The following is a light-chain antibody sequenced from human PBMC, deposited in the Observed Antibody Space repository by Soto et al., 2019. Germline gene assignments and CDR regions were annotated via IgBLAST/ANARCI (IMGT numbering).Light chain of an antibody. CDR3: LQDYNYPRT. CDR1: QGIGNE. Sequence: AIQMTQSPSSLSASVGDRFTITCRASQGIGNELGWYQQKPGKAPKLLIYAASSLQSGVPSRFSGSGSGTDFTLTISSLQPEDFATYYCLQDYNYPRTFGQGTKVDIK. V-gene: IGKV1-6*01. CDR2: AAS. J-gene: IGKJ1*01.